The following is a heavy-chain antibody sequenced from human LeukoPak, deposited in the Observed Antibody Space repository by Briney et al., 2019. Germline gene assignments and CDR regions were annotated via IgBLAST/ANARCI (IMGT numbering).Heavy chain of an antibody. Sequence: GGSLRLSCAASGFTFSSYAMSWVRQAPGKGLEWVSAISGSGGSTYYADSMKGRFTISRDNSKNTLYLQMNSLRAEDTAVYYCAKSNYDILTGYYPKFDYWGQGTLVTVSS. V-gene: IGHV3-23*01. CDR1: GFTFSSYA. J-gene: IGHJ4*02. CDR2: ISGSGGST. CDR3: AKSNYDILTGYYPKFDY. D-gene: IGHD3-9*01.